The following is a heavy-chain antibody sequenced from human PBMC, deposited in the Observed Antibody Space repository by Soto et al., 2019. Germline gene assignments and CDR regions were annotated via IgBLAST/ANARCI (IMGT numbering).Heavy chain of an antibody. V-gene: IGHV1-69*08. CDR1: GGTLRSYT. CDR2: IIPNLGIT. J-gene: IGHJ4*02. D-gene: IGHD2-15*01. Sequence: QVQLVQSGAEVKKPGSSVKVSCKPPGGTLRSYTFIWVRQAPGQGLDGMGRIIPNLGITNYAQKFQGRITIIVDKSTSTAYMELSSLRSEDTAVYYCARDKGYCSGASCPDFDYWGQGTLVTVSS. CDR3: ARDKGYCSGASCPDFDY.